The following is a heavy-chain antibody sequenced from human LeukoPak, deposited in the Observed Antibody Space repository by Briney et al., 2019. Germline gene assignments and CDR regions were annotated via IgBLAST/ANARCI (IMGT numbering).Heavy chain of an antibody. J-gene: IGHJ6*03. CDR2: INHSGST. CDR3: ARTPLRFLEWYPMDV. CDR1: GGSFSGYY. D-gene: IGHD3-3*01. Sequence: SETLSLTCAVYGGSFSGYYWSWIRQPPGKGLEWIGEINHSGSTNYNPSLKSRVTISVDTSKNQFSLKLSSVTAADTAVYYCARTPLRFLEWYPMDVWGKGTTVTVSS. V-gene: IGHV4-34*01.